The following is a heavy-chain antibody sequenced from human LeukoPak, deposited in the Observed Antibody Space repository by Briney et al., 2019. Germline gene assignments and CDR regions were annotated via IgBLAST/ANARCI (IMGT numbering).Heavy chain of an antibody. J-gene: IGHJ4*02. CDR1: GGSFSGYY. Sequence: PSETLSLTCAVYGGSFSGYYWSWIRQPPGKGLEWIGEINHSGSTNYNPSLKSRVTISVDTSKNQFSQKLSSVTAADTAVYYCARGTEGWYRYNWKGPHFDYWGQGTLVTVSS. CDR2: INHSGST. CDR3: ARGTEGWYRYNWKGPHFDY. V-gene: IGHV4-34*01. D-gene: IGHD1-20*01.